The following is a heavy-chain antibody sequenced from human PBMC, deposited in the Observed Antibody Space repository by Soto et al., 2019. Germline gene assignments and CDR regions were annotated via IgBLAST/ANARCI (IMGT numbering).Heavy chain of an antibody. CDR1: GGSISSGGYY. CDR2: IYYSGST. D-gene: IGHD3-3*01. Sequence: QVQLQESGPGLVKPSQTLSLTCTVSGGSISSGGYYWSWIRQHPGKGLEWIGYIYYSGSTYNNPSLKRRVTVSVDTSKNQFSLKLSSVTAADTAVYYCARGSRDFWSGYPNWFDPWGQGTLVTVSS. V-gene: IGHV4-31*03. CDR3: ARGSRDFWSGYPNWFDP. J-gene: IGHJ5*02.